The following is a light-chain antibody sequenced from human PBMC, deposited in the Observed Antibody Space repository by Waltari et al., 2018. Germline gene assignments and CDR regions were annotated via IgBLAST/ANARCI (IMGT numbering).Light chain of an antibody. J-gene: IGLJ3*02. Sequence: QSVLTQPPSVSGATGQSVTISCTGSSSNIGAGYAVHCYQQLPGTAPNLIIYGNSNRPSGVPDRFSGSKSGTSASLAITGLQAEDEADYYCQSYDSSLSGPLFGGGTKLTVL. CDR1: SSNIGAGYA. CDR3: QSYDSSLSGPL. V-gene: IGLV1-40*01. CDR2: GNS.